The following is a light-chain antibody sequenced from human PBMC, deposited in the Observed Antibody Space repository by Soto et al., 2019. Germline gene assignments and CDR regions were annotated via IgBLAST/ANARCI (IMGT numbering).Light chain of an antibody. J-gene: IGLJ3*02. V-gene: IGLV2-14*01. Sequence: QSALTQPASVSGSPGQSITISCTGTSSDVGGYNYVSWYQQNPDKAPKLIIYEVSRRPSGVSSRFSGSKSGNTASLTISGLQAEDEADYYCSSYTSSNTVFGGGTKLTVL. CDR1: SSDVGGYNY. CDR2: EVS. CDR3: SSYTSSNTV.